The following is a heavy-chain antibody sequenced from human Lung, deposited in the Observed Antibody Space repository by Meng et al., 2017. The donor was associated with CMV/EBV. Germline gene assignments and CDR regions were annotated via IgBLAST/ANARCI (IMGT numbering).Heavy chain of an antibody. V-gene: IGHV4-4*07. CDR3: ARTPVRFCNTHMCYAFDY. CDR1: SHSITNSC. CDR2: LYPDVST. D-gene: IGHD2-2*01. J-gene: IGHJ4*02. Sequence: GSGRRLVKPSGALFLTCIFSSHSITNSCWSWVRQPAGKGLEWIGSLYPDVSTDYNPSLSSRLTLSLDTSKIRFSLKLRSVTAADTAIYYCARTPVRFCNTHMCYAFDYWGQGALVTVSS.